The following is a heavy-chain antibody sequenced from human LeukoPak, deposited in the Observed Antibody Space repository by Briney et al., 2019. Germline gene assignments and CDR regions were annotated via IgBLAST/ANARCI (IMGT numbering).Heavy chain of an antibody. CDR1: GYTFTGYY. CDR2: INPNSGGT. V-gene: IGHV1-2*06. CDR3: AGFDWFGEGDDY. Sequence: PVASVKVSCKASGYTFTGYYMHWVRQAPGQGLEWMGRINPNSGGTNYAQKFQGRVTMTRDTSISTAYMELSRLRSDDTAVYYCAGFDWFGEGDDYWGQGTLVTVSS. D-gene: IGHD3-10*01. J-gene: IGHJ4*02.